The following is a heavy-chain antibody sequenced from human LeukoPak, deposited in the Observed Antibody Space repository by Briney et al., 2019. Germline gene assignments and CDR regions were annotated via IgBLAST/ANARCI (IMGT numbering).Heavy chain of an antibody. J-gene: IGHJ4*02. CDR2: ISGSGGST. D-gene: IGHD3-22*01. Sequence: GGSLRLSCAASGFTFSSYAMSWVRQAPGKGLEWASAISGSGGSTYYADSVKGRFTISRDKSKNTLYLQMNSLRAEDTAVYYCAKDPTMIVVVIPDYWGQGTLVTVSS. CDR1: GFTFSSYA. V-gene: IGHV3-23*01. CDR3: AKDPTMIVVVIPDY.